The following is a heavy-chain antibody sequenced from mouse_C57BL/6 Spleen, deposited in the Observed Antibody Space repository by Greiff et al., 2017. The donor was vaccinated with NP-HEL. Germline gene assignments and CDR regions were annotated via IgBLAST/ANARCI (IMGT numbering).Heavy chain of an antibody. D-gene: IGHD1-1*01. J-gene: IGHJ2*01. CDR3: ARLEYYYGSSWNYFDY. CDR1: GYTFTDYY. CDR2: IYPGSGNT. Sequence: QVHVKQSGAELVRPGASVKLSCKASGYTFTDYYINWVKQRPGQGLEWIARIYPGSGNTYYNEKFKGKATLTAEKSSSTAYMQLSSLTSEDSAVYFCARLEYYYGSSWNYFDYWGQSTTLTVSS. V-gene: IGHV1-76*01.